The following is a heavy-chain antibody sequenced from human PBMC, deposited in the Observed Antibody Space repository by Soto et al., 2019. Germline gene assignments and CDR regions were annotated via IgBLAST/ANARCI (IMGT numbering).Heavy chain of an antibody. CDR1: GFTFSSSW. J-gene: IGHJ4*02. V-gene: IGHV3-74*01. CDR3: ARDFPAFDN. Sequence: EVQLVESGGRLVQPGGSLRLSCVTSGFTFSSSWMHWVRQAPGKGLVWVSRIKSDGSSTTYADSVKGRFTISRDNAQNTLHLQMNSRRAEDTAVYYCARDFPAFDNWGQGTLVTVSS. D-gene: IGHD2-2*01. CDR2: IKSDGSST.